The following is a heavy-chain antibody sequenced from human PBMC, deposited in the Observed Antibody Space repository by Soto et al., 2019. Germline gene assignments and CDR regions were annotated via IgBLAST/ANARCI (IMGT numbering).Heavy chain of an antibody. CDR1: GASISSSNW. Sequence: QVQLQESGPGLVKPSGTLSLTCAVSGASISSSNWWSWVRQPPGKGLEWIGEIHHSGSTKYTPSLKNRVTISVDKSNKQFSLKVTSVTAADTAVYYCARDNCDGGTCYHAFDIWGQGTMVTVSS. CDR3: ARDNCDGGTCYHAFDI. CDR2: IHHSGST. J-gene: IGHJ3*02. V-gene: IGHV4-4*02. D-gene: IGHD2-15*01.